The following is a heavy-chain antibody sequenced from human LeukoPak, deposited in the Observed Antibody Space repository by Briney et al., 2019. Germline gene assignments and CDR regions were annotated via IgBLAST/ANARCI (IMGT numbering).Heavy chain of an antibody. CDR2: MNPNSGNT. D-gene: IGHD6-19*01. CDR1: GYTFTSYD. J-gene: IGHJ6*03. CDR3: ARGQGTGYSSGWDYYYMDV. Sequence: ASVKVSCKASGYTFTSYDINWVRQATGQGLEWMGWMNPNSGNTGYAQKFQGRVTMPRNTSISTAYMELSRLRSEDTAVYYCARGQGTGYSSGWDYYYMDVWGKGTTVTVSS. V-gene: IGHV1-8*01.